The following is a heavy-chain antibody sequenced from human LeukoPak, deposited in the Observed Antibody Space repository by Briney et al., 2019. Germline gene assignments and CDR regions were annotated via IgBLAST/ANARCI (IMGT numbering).Heavy chain of an antibody. V-gene: IGHV3-30*18. Sequence: PGRSLRLSCAASGFTFSSYGMHWVRQAPGKGPEWVAVISYDGSNKYYADSVKGRFTISRDNSKNTLYLQMNSLRAEDTAVYYCAKALGVNWFDPWGQGTLVTVSS. J-gene: IGHJ5*02. CDR3: AKALGVNWFDP. CDR2: ISYDGSNK. D-gene: IGHD3-16*01. CDR1: GFTFSSYG.